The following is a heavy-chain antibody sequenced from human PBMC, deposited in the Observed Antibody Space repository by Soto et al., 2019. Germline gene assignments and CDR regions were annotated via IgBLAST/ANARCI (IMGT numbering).Heavy chain of an antibody. CDR3: ARYTGWFDH. CDR2: ISADNGKT. CDR1: GYTFSDYG. Sequence: QVQLAQSGGEVKKPGASVQVSCKASGYTFSDYGITWVRLAPGRGLEWVGWISADNGKTNYAPKFEGRLTLTRDTSTATAIMELRSLTSDDSAVYYCARYTGWFDHWGQGTPVIVTS. D-gene: IGHD2-8*02. V-gene: IGHV1-18*04. J-gene: IGHJ5*02.